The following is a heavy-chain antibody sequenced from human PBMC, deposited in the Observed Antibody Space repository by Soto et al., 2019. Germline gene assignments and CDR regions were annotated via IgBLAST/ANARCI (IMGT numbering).Heavy chain of an antibody. CDR3: ARDKSPYSSGWHNRHFDY. V-gene: IGHV3-30-3*01. CDR1: GFTFSSYA. J-gene: IGHJ4*02. Sequence: QVQLVESGGGVVQPGRSLRLSCAASGFTFSSYAMHWFRQAPGKGLEWVAVISYDGSNKYYADSVKGRFTISRDNFKNTLFLQMNSLRAEDTAVYYCARDKSPYSSGWHNRHFDYWGQGTLVTVSS. CDR2: ISYDGSNK. D-gene: IGHD6-19*01.